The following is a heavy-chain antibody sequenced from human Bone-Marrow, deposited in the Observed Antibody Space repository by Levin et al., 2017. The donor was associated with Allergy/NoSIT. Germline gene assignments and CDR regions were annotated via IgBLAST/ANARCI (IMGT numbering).Heavy chain of an antibody. D-gene: IGHD3-22*01. Sequence: PSETLSLTCTVSGGSISPSYWSWNRQPPGKGLEWIGYMYYSGSSGSTNNNPSLKSRVTISVDTSKNQFSLKLNSVTAADTAVYFCARVSYYETSGYYYRVWYYFDSCGQGTLVTVSS. CDR3: ARVSYYETSGYYYRVWYYFDS. CDR2: MYYSGSSGST. J-gene: IGHJ4*02. V-gene: IGHV4-59*01. CDR1: GGSISPSY.